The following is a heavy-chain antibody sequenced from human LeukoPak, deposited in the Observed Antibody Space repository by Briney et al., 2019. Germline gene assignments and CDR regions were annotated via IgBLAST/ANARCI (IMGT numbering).Heavy chain of an antibody. V-gene: IGHV6-1*01. J-gene: IGHJ5*02. Sequence: SQTLSLTCAISGDSVSSNSVTWNWIRQSPSRGLEWLGRTNYRSTWYNDYAVSVRGRITVNPDTSKNQFSLHLNSVTPEDTAVYYCARRLTQYDCFDPWGQGILVTVSS. CDR2: TNYRSTWYN. CDR1: GDSVSSNSVT. D-gene: IGHD2-2*01. CDR3: ARRLTQYDCFDP.